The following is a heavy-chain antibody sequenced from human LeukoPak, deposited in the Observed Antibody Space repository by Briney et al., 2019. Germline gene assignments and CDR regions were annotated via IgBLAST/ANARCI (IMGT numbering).Heavy chain of an antibody. CDR2: ITSTSTYI. D-gene: IGHD1-26*01. V-gene: IGHV3-21*01. Sequence: GGSQRLSCAASGFTFSSYSMNWVRQAPGKGREWVSSITSTSTYIFYANSVKGRFTISRDNAKNSLFLQMNSLRAQDTAVYYCARGELVGTTTGVDYWGQGTLVTVSS. CDR1: GFTFSSYS. J-gene: IGHJ4*02. CDR3: ARGELVGTTTGVDY.